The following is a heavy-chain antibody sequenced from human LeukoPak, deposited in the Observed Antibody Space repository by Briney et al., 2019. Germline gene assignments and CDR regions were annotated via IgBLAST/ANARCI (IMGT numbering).Heavy chain of an antibody. V-gene: IGHV1-8*01. CDR3: ARGGALLWFGELFFAGVFESPRAYYYYGMDV. Sequence: SVKVSCKASGYTFTSYDINWVRQATGQGLEWMGWMNPNSGNTGYAQKFQGRVTMTRNTSISTAYMELSSLRSEDTAVYYCARGGALLWFGELFFAGVFESPRAYYYYGMDVWGQGTTVTVSS. CDR2: MNPNSGNT. CDR1: GYTFTSYD. J-gene: IGHJ6*02. D-gene: IGHD3-10*01.